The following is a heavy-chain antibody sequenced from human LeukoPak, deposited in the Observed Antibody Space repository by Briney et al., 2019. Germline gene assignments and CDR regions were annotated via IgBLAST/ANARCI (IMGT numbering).Heavy chain of an antibody. CDR1: GYTFTSYD. J-gene: IGHJ4*02. D-gene: IGHD3-22*01. Sequence: ASVKVSCKASGYTFTSYDINWVRQATGQGLEWMGWMNPSSGNTGYAQKFQGRVTMTRNTSISTAYMELSSLRSEDTAVYYCARGSRYYDSSGYYYPQEIDYWGQGTLVTVSS. CDR2: MNPSSGNT. CDR3: ARGSRYYDSSGYYYPQEIDY. V-gene: IGHV1-8*01.